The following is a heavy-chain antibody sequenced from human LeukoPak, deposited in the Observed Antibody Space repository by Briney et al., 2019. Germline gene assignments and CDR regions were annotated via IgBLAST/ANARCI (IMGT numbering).Heavy chain of an antibody. J-gene: IGHJ3*01. CDR1: GFTFSSYE. V-gene: IGHV3-48*03. CDR2: IGSSGGSR. CDR3: AREDGDAFDF. Sequence: GGSLRLSCAASGFTFSSYEMDWVRRAPGKGLEWVSYIGSSGGSRYYADSVKGRFTSSRDNAKNSLYLQMNSLRVEDTAVYYCAREDGDAFDFWGQGTVVSVSS. D-gene: IGHD5-24*01.